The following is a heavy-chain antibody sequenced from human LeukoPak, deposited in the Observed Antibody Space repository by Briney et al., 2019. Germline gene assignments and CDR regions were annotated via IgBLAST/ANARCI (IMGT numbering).Heavy chain of an antibody. V-gene: IGHV4-31*03. D-gene: IGHD6-13*01. CDR3: ARLLKQQLGRAFYYYYYMDV. Sequence: PPETLSLTCTVSGGSISSGGYYWSWIRQHPGKGLEWIGYIYYSGSTYYNPSLKSRVTISVDTSKNQFSLKLSSVTAADTAVYYCARLLKQQLGRAFYYYYYMDVWGKGTTVTVSS. J-gene: IGHJ6*03. CDR2: IYYSGST. CDR1: GGSISSGGYY.